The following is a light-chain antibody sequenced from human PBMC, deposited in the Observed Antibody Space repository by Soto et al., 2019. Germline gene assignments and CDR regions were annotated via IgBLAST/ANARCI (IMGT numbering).Light chain of an antibody. J-gene: IGLJ2*01. V-gene: IGLV2-14*01. Sequence: QSVLTQPASISGSPGQSITISCTGTNSDVGGYNYVSWYQQYPGKAPKLMIYDVDNRPSGVSYRFSGSKSGKTASQTISGLQAEDEADYYCSSYTTSSTVVFGGGTKLTVL. CDR1: NSDVGGYNY. CDR3: SSYTTSSTVV. CDR2: DVD.